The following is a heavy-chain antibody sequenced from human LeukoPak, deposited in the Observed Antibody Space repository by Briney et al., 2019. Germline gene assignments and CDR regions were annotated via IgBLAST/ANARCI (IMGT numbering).Heavy chain of an antibody. CDR2: IIPIFGTA. V-gene: IGHV1-69*13. D-gene: IGHD2-2*01. Sequence: ASVKVSCKASGGTFSSYAISWVRQAPGQGLEWMGGIIPIFGTANYAQKFQGRVTITADESTSTAYMELSSLRSEDTAVYYCATMPPGDQLEAFDIWGQGTMVTVSS. CDR3: ATMPPGDQLEAFDI. CDR1: GGTFSSYA. J-gene: IGHJ3*02.